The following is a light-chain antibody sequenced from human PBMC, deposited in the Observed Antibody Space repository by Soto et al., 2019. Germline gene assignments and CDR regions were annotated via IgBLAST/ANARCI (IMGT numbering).Light chain of an antibody. V-gene: IGKV3-11*01. J-gene: IGKJ4*01. CDR3: QQPSSRPLS. CDR1: QSVSNY. Sequence: EIVLTQSPATLSLSPGERATLSCRASQSVSNYLAWYQQRPGQAPRLLIYDASNRATGIPARFSGSGSGTDFALTLSRLEPEDFALYYCQQPSSRPLSFGEATKVDIK. CDR2: DAS.